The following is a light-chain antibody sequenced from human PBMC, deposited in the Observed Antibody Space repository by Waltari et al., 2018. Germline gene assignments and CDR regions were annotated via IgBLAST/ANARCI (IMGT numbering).Light chain of an antibody. J-gene: IGLJ3*02. CDR3: AAWDESLKGWV. CDR2: GND. V-gene: IGLV1-44*01. CDR1: NSNIGSNT. Sequence: QSVLTQPPALSGTPGQRVTISCSGSNSNIGSNTVDWYPVLPGPAPKLLIHGNDQRPSGVPDRFSGSKFGASGSLAISGLQPEDESEYYCAAWDESLKGWVFGGGTRLTVL.